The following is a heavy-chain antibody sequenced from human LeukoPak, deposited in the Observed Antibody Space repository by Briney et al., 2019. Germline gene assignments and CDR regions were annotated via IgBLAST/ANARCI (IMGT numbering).Heavy chain of an antibody. V-gene: IGHV3-7*01. Sequence: GGSLRLSCPASGFTFSSYWMSWVRQAPGKGLEWVANIKQDGSEKYYVDSVKGRFTISRDNAKNSLYLQMNSLRAEDTAVYYCARNIRGLLDYWGQGTLVTVSS. D-gene: IGHD3-10*01. CDR3: ARNIRGLLDY. J-gene: IGHJ4*02. CDR1: GFTFSSYW. CDR2: IKQDGSEK.